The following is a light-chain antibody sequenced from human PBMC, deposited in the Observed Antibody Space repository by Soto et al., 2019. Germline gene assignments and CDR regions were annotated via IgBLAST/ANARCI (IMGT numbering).Light chain of an antibody. CDR3: QQYNSYLYT. CDR2: DAS. CDR1: RDINRW. V-gene: IGKV1-5*01. J-gene: IGKJ2*01. Sequence: DIQMTQSPSTLSASVGDRVTITCRASRDINRWLAWYQQKPGKAPKLLMSDASSLESGVPSRFSGGGFGTEFPLNINSLQPDDFATYYCQQYNSYLYTFGQGTKLEIK.